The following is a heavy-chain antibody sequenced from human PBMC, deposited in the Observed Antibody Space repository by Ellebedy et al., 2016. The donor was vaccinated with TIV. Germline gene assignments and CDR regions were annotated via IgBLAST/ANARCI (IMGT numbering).Heavy chain of an antibody. V-gene: IGHV1-2*02. CDR3: ARDMGAAGDWGSHDAFDI. CDR2: IYPYSGGT. CDR1: GYTFTAYH. Sequence: ASVKVSCKASGYTFTAYHIHWVRQAPGQGLEWMGWIYPYSGGTNYAPKFQGRVTMTRDTSISTAFMELTSLTSDDTAVYYCARDMGAAGDWGSHDAFDIWGQGTMVTVSS. D-gene: IGHD7-27*01. J-gene: IGHJ3*02.